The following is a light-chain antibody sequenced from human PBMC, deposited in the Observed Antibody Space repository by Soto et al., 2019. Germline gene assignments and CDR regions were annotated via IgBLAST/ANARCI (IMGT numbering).Light chain of an antibody. V-gene: IGLV2-14*01. Sequence: QSALTQPASVSGSPGQSITISCTGTSSDVGGYNYVSWYQQHPGKAPKLMIYDVNNRPSGVSNRFSGSKSCNTASLTISGLPSDDEGAYYCRSYTSSITLVFGGGTKLTVL. J-gene: IGLJ2*01. CDR1: SSDVGGYNY. CDR2: DVN. CDR3: RSYTSSITLV.